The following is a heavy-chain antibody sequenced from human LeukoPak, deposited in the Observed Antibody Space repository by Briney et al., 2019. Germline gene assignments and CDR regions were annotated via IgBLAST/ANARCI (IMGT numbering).Heavy chain of an antibody. CDR1: GGTFSSYA. V-gene: IGHV1-69*13. J-gene: IGHJ4*02. D-gene: IGHD3-22*01. CDR3: ARLGDSSGGFDY. Sequence: SVKVSCKASGGTFSSYAISWVRQAPGQGLEWMGGIIPIFGTANYAQKFQGRVTITADESTSTAYMELSSLRSEDTAVYYCARLGDSSGGFDYWGQGTLDTVSS. CDR2: IIPIFGTA.